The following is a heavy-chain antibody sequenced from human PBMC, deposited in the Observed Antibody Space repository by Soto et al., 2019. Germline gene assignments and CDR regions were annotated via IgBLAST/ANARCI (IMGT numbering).Heavy chain of an antibody. Sequence: QVQLVESGGGVVQPGRSLRLSCVASGFTFSSYAMHWVRQAPGKGLEWVAVISYDGSKKYYADSVKGRFTISRDNSKNTLYLQMNSLRDDDTAVYQCAKGSPPVHWGQGTLVTVST. CDR2: ISYDGSKK. CDR3: AKGSPPVH. V-gene: IGHV3-30*18. CDR1: GFTFSSYA. J-gene: IGHJ4*02.